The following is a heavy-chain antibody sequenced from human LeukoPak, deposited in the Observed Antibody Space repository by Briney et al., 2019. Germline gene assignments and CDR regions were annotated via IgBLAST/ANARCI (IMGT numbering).Heavy chain of an antibody. J-gene: IGHJ5*02. Sequence: SVKVSCKASGGTFSSYAISWVRQAPGQGLEWMGGIIPIFGTANYAQKFQGRVTITADESTSTAYMELSSLRSEDTAVYYCARSRHYYGSGRESGIYNWFDPWGQGTLVTVPS. CDR2: IIPIFGTA. D-gene: IGHD3-10*01. CDR3: ARSRHYYGSGRESGIYNWFDP. CDR1: GGTFSSYA. V-gene: IGHV1-69*13.